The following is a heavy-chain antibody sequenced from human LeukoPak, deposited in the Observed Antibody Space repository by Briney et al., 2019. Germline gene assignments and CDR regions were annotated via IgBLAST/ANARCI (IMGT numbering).Heavy chain of an antibody. J-gene: IGHJ6*04. Sequence: PGGSLRLSCAASGFTFSSYWMTWVRQAPGKGLEWVGNIKGDESEKYYVDSVKGRFTISRDNAKNSLYLQMNSLRAEDTAVYYCAELGITMIGGVWGKGTTVTISS. D-gene: IGHD3-10*02. V-gene: IGHV3-7*01. CDR3: AELGITMIGGV. CDR2: IKGDESEK. CDR1: GFTFSSYW.